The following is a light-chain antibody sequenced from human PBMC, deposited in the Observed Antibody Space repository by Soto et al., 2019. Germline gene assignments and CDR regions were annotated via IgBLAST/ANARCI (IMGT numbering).Light chain of an antibody. CDR3: SSYTTTSTLVV. V-gene: IGLV2-14*01. J-gene: IGLJ2*01. CDR2: EVT. Sequence: QSALTQPASVSGSPGQSITISCTGTSSDVGGYNYVSWYQQHAGKAPKLLLYEVTSRPSGVSTRFSGSRSGNTTSLTISGLQAEDEADYYCSSYTTTSTLVVFGGGTKLTVL. CDR1: SSDVGGYNY.